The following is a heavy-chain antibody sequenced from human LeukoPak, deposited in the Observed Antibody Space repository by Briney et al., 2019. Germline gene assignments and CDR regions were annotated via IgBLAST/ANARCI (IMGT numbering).Heavy chain of an antibody. V-gene: IGHV4-34*01. Sequence: PSETLSLTCAVYGGSFSGYYWSWIRQPPGKGLEWIGEINHSGSTNYNPSLKSRVTISVDTSKNQFSPKLSSVTAADTAVYYCARANCSSTSCYLDYWGQGTLVTVSS. D-gene: IGHD2-2*01. J-gene: IGHJ4*02. CDR1: GGSFSGYY. CDR3: ARANCSSTSCYLDY. CDR2: INHSGST.